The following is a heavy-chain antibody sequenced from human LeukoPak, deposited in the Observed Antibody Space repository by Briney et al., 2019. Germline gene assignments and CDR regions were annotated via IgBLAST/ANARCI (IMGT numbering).Heavy chain of an antibody. V-gene: IGHV4-34*01. CDR1: GGSFSGYY. CDR2: INHSGST. Sequence: SETLSLTCAVYGGSFSGYYWGWIRQPPGKGLEWIGEINHSGSTNYNPSLKSRVTISVDTSKNQFSLKLSSVTAADTAVYYCAGSNWFDPWGQGTLVTVSS. CDR3: AGSNWFDP. J-gene: IGHJ5*02. D-gene: IGHD3-10*01.